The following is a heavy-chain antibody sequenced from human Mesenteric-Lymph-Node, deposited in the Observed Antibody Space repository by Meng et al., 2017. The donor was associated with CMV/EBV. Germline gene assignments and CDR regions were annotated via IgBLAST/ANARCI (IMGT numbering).Heavy chain of an antibody. CDR2: ISSGSNYM. J-gene: IGHJ6*02. CDR1: GFTFSTYS. D-gene: IGHD5-12*01. CDR3: ARLRAGMDV. V-gene: IGHV3-21*01. Sequence: GESLKISCAASGFTFSTYSMNWVRQAPGKGLEWVSSISSGSNYMYYAGSVKGRFTISRDNAKNSLYLQMNSLRAEDTAVYYCARLRAGMDVWGQGTTVTVSS.